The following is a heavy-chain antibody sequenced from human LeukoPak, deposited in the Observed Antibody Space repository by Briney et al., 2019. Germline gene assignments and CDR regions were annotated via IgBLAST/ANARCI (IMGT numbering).Heavy chain of an antibody. Sequence: PGGSLRLSCAASGFTFSSNAMTWVRQAPGKGLEWVSLVSGSGAPTYYADSVKGRFTISRDNSKNTLYLQMNSLRAEDTALYYCAKGNYYGSSGLGSTSFDYWGQGTLVTVSS. D-gene: IGHD3-10*01. V-gene: IGHV3-23*01. J-gene: IGHJ4*02. CDR1: GFTFSSNA. CDR2: VSGSGAPT. CDR3: AKGNYYGSSGLGSTSFDY.